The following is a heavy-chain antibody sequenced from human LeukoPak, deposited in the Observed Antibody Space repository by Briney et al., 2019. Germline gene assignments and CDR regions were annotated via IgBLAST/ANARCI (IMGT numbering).Heavy chain of an antibody. V-gene: IGHV4-59*12. CDR3: ARTHLDLIAAAGSIWFDP. D-gene: IGHD6-13*01. J-gene: IGHJ5*02. Sequence: PSETLSLTCTVSGGSISNYYWSWIRQPPGKELEWIGYIYHSGSTNYNPSLKSRVTMSVDTSKNQFSLKLSSVTAADTAVYYCARTHLDLIAAAGSIWFDPWGQGTLVTVSS. CDR1: GGSISNYY. CDR2: IYHSGST.